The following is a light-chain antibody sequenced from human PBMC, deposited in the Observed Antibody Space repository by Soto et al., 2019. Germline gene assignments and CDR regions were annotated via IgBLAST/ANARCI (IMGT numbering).Light chain of an antibody. J-gene: IGKJ1*01. CDR3: QQYNNWRWT. Sequence: EIVMTQSPATLSVSPGERATLSCWASQSVSSNLAWYQQKPGQAPRLLIYGASTRATGIPARFSGSGSGTEFTLTISSLQSEDFAVYYCQQYNNWRWTFGQGTKVEIK. CDR1: QSVSSN. CDR2: GAS. V-gene: IGKV3-15*01.